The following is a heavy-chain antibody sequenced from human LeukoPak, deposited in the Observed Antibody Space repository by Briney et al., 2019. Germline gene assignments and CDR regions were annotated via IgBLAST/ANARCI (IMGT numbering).Heavy chain of an antibody. V-gene: IGHV4-59*08. CDR1: GGSISSDY. J-gene: IGHJ4*02. CDR2: IYYSGGI. D-gene: IGHD3-22*01. Sequence: PSETLSLTCTVSGGSISSDYWSWIRQSPGKGLEWIGYIYYSGGINYNPSLESRVTISVDTSKNQFSLKLSSVTAADTAVYYCASSGYYSRYDYWGQGTLVTVSS. CDR3: ASSGYYSRYDY.